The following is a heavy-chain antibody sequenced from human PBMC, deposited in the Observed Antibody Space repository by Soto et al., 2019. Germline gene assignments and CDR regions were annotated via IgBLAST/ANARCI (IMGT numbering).Heavy chain of an antibody. Sequence: GASVKACCKASGYTFTSYGISWVRQAPGQGLEWMGWISAYNGNTNYAQKLQGRVTMTTDTSTSTAYMELRSLRSDDTAVYYCARDRYYYDSSGYYYVPLGYYYYGMDVWGQGTTVTVSS. D-gene: IGHD3-22*01. J-gene: IGHJ6*02. CDR2: ISAYNGNT. CDR3: ARDRYYYDSSGYYYVPLGYYYYGMDV. V-gene: IGHV1-18*01. CDR1: GYTFTSYG.